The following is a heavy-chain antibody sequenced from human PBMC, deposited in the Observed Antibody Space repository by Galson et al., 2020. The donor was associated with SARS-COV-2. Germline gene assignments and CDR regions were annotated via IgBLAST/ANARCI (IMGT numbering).Heavy chain of an antibody. D-gene: IGHD6-19*01. CDR3: ARDEGYASGWAVGGLD. CDR2: IFHSGST. V-gene: IGHV4-38-2*02. Sequence: SETLSLTCTVSGYSINSGYFWGWIRQPPGQGLEWIGSIFHSGSTFYNPSLESRVTISRDTSKNQFSLKLTSVTAADTAVYYCARDEGYASGWAVGGLDWGQGTLVTVSS. CDR1: GYSINSGYF. J-gene: IGHJ4*02.